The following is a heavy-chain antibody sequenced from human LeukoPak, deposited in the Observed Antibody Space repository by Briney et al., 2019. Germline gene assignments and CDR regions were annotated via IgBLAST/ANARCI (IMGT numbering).Heavy chain of an antibody. CDR1: GGSISYYC. Sequence: SETLSLTCSVSGGSISYYCWSWIRQSPGKGLEWIGYIFYSGSTTYNPSLNSRVTISVDTSKNQFSLKLSSVTAADTAVYYCAREAYSSSFFYFDYWGQGTLVTVSS. V-gene: IGHV4-59*01. J-gene: IGHJ4*02. D-gene: IGHD6-13*01. CDR3: AREAYSSSFFYFDY. CDR2: IFYSGST.